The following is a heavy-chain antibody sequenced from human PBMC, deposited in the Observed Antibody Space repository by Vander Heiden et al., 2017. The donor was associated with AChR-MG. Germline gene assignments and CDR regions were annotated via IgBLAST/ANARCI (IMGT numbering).Heavy chain of an antibody. Sequence: EVQLVESGGGLVQPGGSLRLSCAASGFTFSSYWVSWVRQAPGKGLEWVANIKQDGSEKYYVDSVKGRFTISRDNAKNSLYLQMNSLRAEDTAVYYCARHEVGATSYYYYYGMDVWGQGTTVTVSS. CDR1: GFTFSSYW. CDR2: IKQDGSEK. V-gene: IGHV3-7*01. J-gene: IGHJ6*02. CDR3: ARHEVGATSYYYYYGMDV. D-gene: IGHD1-26*01.